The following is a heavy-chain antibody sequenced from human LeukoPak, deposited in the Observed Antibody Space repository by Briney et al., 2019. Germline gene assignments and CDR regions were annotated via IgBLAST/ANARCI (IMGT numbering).Heavy chain of an antibody. CDR2: TVGIGPDT. V-gene: IGHV3-23*01. CDR1: GFTFTNYA. D-gene: IGHD2-15*01. CDR3: TKASAARCIGVFCYPFDH. J-gene: IGHJ4*02. Sequence: GSLRLSCAASGFTFTNYAMTWVRQAPGKGLEWVAATVGIGPDTYHADSVKGRFTISRDNSKNILYLQMNSLRVEDTAVYYCTKASAARCIGVFCYPFDHWGQGTLVTVSS.